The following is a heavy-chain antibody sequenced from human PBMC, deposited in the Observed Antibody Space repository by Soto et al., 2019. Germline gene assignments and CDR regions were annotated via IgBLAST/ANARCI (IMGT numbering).Heavy chain of an antibody. D-gene: IGHD3-22*01. J-gene: IGHJ3*02. Sequence: GASVKVSFKVSGYTLTELSMHWVRQAPGKGLEWMGGFDPEDGETIYAQKFQGRVTMTEDTSTDTAYMELSSLRSEDTAVYYCATGGRAAYYDDSSGGPKNDAFDSWAQGKMVTISS. CDR1: GYTLTELS. CDR3: ATGGRAAYYDDSSGGPKNDAFDS. CDR2: FDPEDGET. V-gene: IGHV1-24*01.